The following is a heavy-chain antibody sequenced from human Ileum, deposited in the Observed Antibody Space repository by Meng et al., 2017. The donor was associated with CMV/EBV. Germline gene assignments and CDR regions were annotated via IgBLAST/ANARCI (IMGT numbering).Heavy chain of an antibody. V-gene: IGHV4-39*07. J-gene: IGHJ4*02. CDR1: GGSISSSSYY. Sequence: GSLRLSCTVSGGSISSSSYYWGWIRQPPGKGLEWIGSIYYSGSTYYNPSLKSRVTISVDTSKNQFSLKLSSVTAADTAVYYCARDPARVVPPAHPPFDYWGQGTLVTVSS. CDR3: ARDPARVVPPAHPPFDY. D-gene: IGHD2-2*01. CDR2: IYYSGST.